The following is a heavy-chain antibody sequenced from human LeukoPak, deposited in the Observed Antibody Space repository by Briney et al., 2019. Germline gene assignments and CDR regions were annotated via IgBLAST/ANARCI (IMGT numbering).Heavy chain of an antibody. CDR1: GGSVTDYY. V-gene: IGHV4-59*02. CDR3: ARAPRNVLRFLEWLLFWFDP. Sequence: SETLSLTCTVSGGSVTDYYWSWIRQSPGKGLEWIGYIYYTGTSYNPSLKSRVTISADTSKNQFSLKLSSVTAADTAVYYCARAPRNVLRFLEWLLFWFDPWGQGTLVTVSS. CDR2: IYYTGT. J-gene: IGHJ5*02. D-gene: IGHD3-3*01.